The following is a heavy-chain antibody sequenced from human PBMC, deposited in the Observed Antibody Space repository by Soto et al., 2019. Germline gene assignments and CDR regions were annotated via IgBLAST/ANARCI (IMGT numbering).Heavy chain of an antibody. D-gene: IGHD6-13*01. CDR1: GGSISSGGYY. CDR3: ARSGIAAANI. V-gene: IGHV4-31*03. CDR2: IYYSGTT. J-gene: IGHJ3*02. Sequence: QVQLQESGPGLVKPSQTLSLTCTVSGGSISSGGYYWSWIRQHPGKGLEWIGYIYYSGTTYYNPSRSSRVTVSVDTSKNQFSRKLSSVTAADTAVYYCARSGIAAANIWGQRTMVTVSS.